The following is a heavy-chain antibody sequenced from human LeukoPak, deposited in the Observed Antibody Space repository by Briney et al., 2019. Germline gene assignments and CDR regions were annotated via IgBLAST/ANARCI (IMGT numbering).Heavy chain of an antibody. CDR1: GFTFSSYA. V-gene: IGHV3-64*02. CDR3: AKFSLRTGYSIMDV. Sequence: GGSLRLSCAASGFTFSSYAMHWVRQAPGKGLEYVSAISSNGGSTYYADSVKGRFTISRDNSKNTVYLQMNSLRGEDTAVYYCAKFSLRTGYSIMDVWGKGTTVTVSS. CDR2: ISSNGGST. D-gene: IGHD1-26*01. J-gene: IGHJ6*03.